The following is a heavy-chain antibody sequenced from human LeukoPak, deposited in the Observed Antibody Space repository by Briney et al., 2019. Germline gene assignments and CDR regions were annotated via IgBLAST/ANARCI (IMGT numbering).Heavy chain of an antibody. V-gene: IGHV1-69*13. D-gene: IGHD3-10*01. Sequence: SVKVSCKASGGTFSSYAISWVRQAPGQGLEWMGGIIPIFGTANYAQKFQGRVTITADESTSTAYMELSSLRSEDTAVYYCARGRGSGSYYYYMDVWGKGTTVTISS. J-gene: IGHJ6*03. CDR1: GGTFSSYA. CDR3: ARGRGSGSYYYYMDV. CDR2: IIPIFGTA.